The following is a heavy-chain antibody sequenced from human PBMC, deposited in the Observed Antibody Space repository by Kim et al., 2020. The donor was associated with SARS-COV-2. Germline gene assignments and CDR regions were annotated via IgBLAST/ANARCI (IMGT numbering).Heavy chain of an antibody. CDR2: ISYDGSNK. CDR3: AKDPEQWQLEYYFDY. CDR1: GFTFSSYG. Sequence: GGSLRLSCAASGFTFSSYGMHWVRQAPGKGLEWVAVISYDGSNKYYADSVKGRFTISRDNSKNTLYLQMNSLRAEDTAVYYCAKDPEQWQLEYYFDYWGQGTLVTVSS. J-gene: IGHJ4*02. D-gene: IGHD6-19*01. V-gene: IGHV3-30*18.